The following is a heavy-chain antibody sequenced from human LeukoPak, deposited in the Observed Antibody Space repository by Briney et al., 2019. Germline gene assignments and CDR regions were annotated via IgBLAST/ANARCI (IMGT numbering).Heavy chain of an antibody. Sequence: GRSLRLSCAASGFTFSSYAMHWVRQAAGKGLEWVAVISYDGSNKYYADSVKGRFTISRDNSKNTLYLQMNSLRAEDTAVYYCARARYSGSYYGYYFDYWGQGTLVTVSS. V-gene: IGHV3-30*04. CDR1: GFTFSSYA. CDR3: ARARYSGSYYGYYFDY. J-gene: IGHJ4*02. D-gene: IGHD1-26*01. CDR2: ISYDGSNK.